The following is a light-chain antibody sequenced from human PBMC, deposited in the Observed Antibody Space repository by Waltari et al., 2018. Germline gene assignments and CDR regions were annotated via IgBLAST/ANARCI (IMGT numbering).Light chain of an antibody. Sequence: DIVMTQSPDSLAVSLGERATINCKSSASVIYDSDNKNYLAWSQQKPGQPPKLLLHRASIRESGVPDRFSGSGSGTDFTLTISSLQAEDVAVYYCQQYLSAPRTFGQGTVLEIK. V-gene: IGKV4-1*01. CDR1: ASVIYDSDNKNY. J-gene: IGKJ2*02. CDR3: QQYLSAPRT. CDR2: RAS.